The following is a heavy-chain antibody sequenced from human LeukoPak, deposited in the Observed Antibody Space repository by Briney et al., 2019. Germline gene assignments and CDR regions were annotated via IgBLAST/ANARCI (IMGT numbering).Heavy chain of an antibody. CDR2: IYYSGTT. J-gene: IGHJ6*03. CDR1: GGSISSYY. CDR3: ARGYYMDV. V-gene: IGHV4-59*01. Sequence: MPSETLSLTCTVSGGSISSYYWSWIRQPPGKGLEWIGHIYYSGTTNYNPSLKSRVIISVDTSKNQLSLRLSSVTAADTAVYYCARGYYMDVWGKGTTVTVSS.